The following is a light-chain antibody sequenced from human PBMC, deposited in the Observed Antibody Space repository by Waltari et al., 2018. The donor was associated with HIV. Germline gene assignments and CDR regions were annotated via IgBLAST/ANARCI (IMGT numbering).Light chain of an antibody. CDR2: EVN. J-gene: IGLJ2*01. CDR1: SEDIGGYNY. V-gene: IGLV2-8*01. CDR3: SSFAGSNTVV. Sequence: QSALTQPPSASGPLGQSVTISCSGTSEDIGGYNYVFWYQQYPAKAPKLLIYEVNKRPSGVPDRFSGSKSLNTASLTVSGLQAEDEAHYFCSSFAGSNTVVFGGGTKLTVL.